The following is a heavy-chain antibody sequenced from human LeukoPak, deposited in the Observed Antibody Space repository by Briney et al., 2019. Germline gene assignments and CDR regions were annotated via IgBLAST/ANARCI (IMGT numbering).Heavy chain of an antibody. CDR3: ARVVDTAMANYPYFDY. D-gene: IGHD5-18*01. CDR2: IYYSGST. CDR1: GGSISSYY. J-gene: IGHJ4*02. Sequence: PSETLSLTCTVSGGSISSYYWSWIRQPPGKGLEWIGYIYYSGSTNYNPSLKSRVTISVDTSKNQFSLKLSSVTAADTAVYYCARVVDTAMANYPYFDYWGQGTLVTVSS. V-gene: IGHV4-59*01.